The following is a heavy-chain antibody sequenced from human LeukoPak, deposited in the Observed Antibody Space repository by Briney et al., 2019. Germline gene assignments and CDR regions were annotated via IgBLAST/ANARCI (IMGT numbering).Heavy chain of an antibody. D-gene: IGHD3-3*01. V-gene: IGHV5-51*01. Sequence: GESLKISCKGSGYYFSGYWIGWVRQMPGKGLEGMGIIYPDDSDTRYSPSFQGQVTMSADKSISTAYLQWTSLKASDTAMYYCARLMGADLPKYYFDNWGQGTLVTVSS. CDR3: ARLMGADLPKYYFDN. CDR2: IYPDDSDT. CDR1: GYYFSGYW. J-gene: IGHJ4*02.